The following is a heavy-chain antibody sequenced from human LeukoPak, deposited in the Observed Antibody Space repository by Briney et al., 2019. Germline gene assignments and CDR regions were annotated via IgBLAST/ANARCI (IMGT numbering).Heavy chain of an antibody. V-gene: IGHV4-38-2*02. D-gene: IGHD5-24*01. CDR2: IYHGGNT. Sequence: SETLSLTCSVSDFSISSGYYWGWIRQPPGAGLEWIGNIYHGGNTFYNPSLKSRVTISVDTSKNQFSLKLSSVTAADTAVYYCARTTRDGHDYWGQGTLVTVSS. J-gene: IGHJ4*02. CDR3: ARTTRDGHDY. CDR1: DFSISSGYY.